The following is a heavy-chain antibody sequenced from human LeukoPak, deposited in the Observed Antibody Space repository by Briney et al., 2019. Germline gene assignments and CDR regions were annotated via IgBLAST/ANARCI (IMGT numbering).Heavy chain of an antibody. Sequence: PSDTLSLTCTVPGGSISSHYWSWIRQPPGKGLEWIGYMYDSVRTKDNPALKSRVTLSADTSKNQFSLRLSSVTAADTAVYYCATIKRGNIYGYFDFWGQGILVTVSS. J-gene: IGHJ4*02. D-gene: IGHD5-18*01. CDR1: GGSISSHY. CDR3: ATIKRGNIYGYFDF. V-gene: IGHV4-59*07. CDR2: MYDSVRT.